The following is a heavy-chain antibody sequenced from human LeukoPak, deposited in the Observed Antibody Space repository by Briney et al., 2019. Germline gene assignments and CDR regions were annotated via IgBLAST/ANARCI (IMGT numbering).Heavy chain of an antibody. Sequence: SETLSLTCTVSGGSISSYYWSWIRQSAGKGLEWIGRIYTSGSTDYNPSLKSRVTMSVDTSKNQFSLKLSSVTAADTAMYYCARKGGSGTYYDGSFDYWGQGTLVTVSS. CDR1: GGSISSYY. CDR3: ARKGGSGTYYDGSFDY. CDR2: IYTSGST. J-gene: IGHJ4*02. V-gene: IGHV4-4*07. D-gene: IGHD1-26*01.